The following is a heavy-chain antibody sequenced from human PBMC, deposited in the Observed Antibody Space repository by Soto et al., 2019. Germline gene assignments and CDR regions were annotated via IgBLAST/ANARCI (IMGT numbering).Heavy chain of an antibody. Sequence: TLSLTCTVSGGSIRDFYWSWIRQPPGKGLEWIGYIYYSGSTYYNPSLKSRITISVETSKNQFSLKLSSVTAADTAVYYCARGLEYYGMDVWGQGTTVTVSS. J-gene: IGHJ6*02. V-gene: IGHV4-59*08. CDR2: IYYSGST. CDR3: ARGLEYYGMDV. CDR1: GGSIRDFY.